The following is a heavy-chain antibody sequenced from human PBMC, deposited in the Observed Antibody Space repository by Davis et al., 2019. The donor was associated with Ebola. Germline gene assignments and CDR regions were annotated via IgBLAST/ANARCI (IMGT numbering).Heavy chain of an antibody. J-gene: IGHJ4*02. V-gene: IGHV3-30*04. D-gene: IGHD3-3*01. CDR2: VSHSEREK. CDR1: GFPFSTYA. CDR3: ARAVFHEVLDY. Sequence: PGGSLRLSCAASGFPFSTYAMHWVRQAPDKGLEWVAVVSHSEREKFYADSVKGRFTISRDNSENTLYLQMNSLTPDDTAVYYCARAVFHEVLDYWGQGTPVTVSS.